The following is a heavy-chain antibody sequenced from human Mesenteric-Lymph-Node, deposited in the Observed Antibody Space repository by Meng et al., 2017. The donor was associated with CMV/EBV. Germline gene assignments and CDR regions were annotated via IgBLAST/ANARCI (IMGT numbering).Heavy chain of an antibody. CDR2: ISSDSSYI. CDR3: ARVATLSTIPWFDP. D-gene: IGHD3-3*01. V-gene: IGHV3-21*01. Sequence: GESLKISCAASGFTFSGYTMNWVRQAPGKGLEWVSSISSDSSYIYYADSLKGRFTISRDNAKNSLYLQMNSLRAEDTAVYYCARVATLSTIPWFDPWGQGTLVTVSS. J-gene: IGHJ5*02. CDR1: GFTFSGYT.